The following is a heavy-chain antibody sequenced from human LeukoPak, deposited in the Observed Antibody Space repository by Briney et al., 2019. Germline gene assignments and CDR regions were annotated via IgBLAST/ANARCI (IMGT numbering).Heavy chain of an antibody. J-gene: IGHJ4*02. V-gene: IGHV3-30*02. D-gene: IGHD5-24*01. CDR1: GFTFSSYG. CDR3: AKGPELHP. Sequence: GGSLRLSCAASGFTFSSYGMNWVRQAPGKGLEWVAVIWYGESNKYYADSVKGRFTISRDNSKNTLYLQMNSLRAEDTAVYYCAKGPELHPWGQGTLVTVSS. CDR2: IWYGESNK.